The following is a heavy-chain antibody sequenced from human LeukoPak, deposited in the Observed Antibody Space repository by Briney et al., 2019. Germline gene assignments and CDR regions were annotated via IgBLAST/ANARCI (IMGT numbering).Heavy chain of an antibody. CDR2: ISSSGSTI. D-gene: IGHD3-3*01. J-gene: IGHJ6*02. CDR3: ARDITIFGVVTNYGMDV. V-gene: IGHV3-11*01. Sequence: GGSLRLSCAASGFTFSDYYMSWIRQAPGKGLEWVSYISSSGSTIYYADSVKGRFTISRDNAKNSLYLQMNSLRAKDTAVYYCARDITIFGVVTNYGMDVWGQGTTVTVSS. CDR1: GFTFSDYY.